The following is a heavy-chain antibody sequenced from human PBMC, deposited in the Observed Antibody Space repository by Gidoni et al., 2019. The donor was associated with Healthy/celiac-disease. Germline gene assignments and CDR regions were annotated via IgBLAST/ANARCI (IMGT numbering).Heavy chain of an antibody. J-gene: IGHJ4*02. CDR3: ARHDVVGAPGGFDY. CDR1: GGSISSSSYY. D-gene: IGHD1-26*01. CDR2: IYYSGST. Sequence: QLQLQESGPGLVKPSETLSLTCTVSGGSISSSSYYWGWIRQPPGKGLEWIGSIYYSGSTYYNPSLKSRVTISVDTSKNQFSLKLSSVTAADTAVYYCARHDVVGAPGGFDYWGQGTLVTVSS. V-gene: IGHV4-39*01.